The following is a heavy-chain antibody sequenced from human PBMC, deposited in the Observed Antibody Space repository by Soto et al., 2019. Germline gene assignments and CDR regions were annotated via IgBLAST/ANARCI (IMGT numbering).Heavy chain of an antibody. CDR2: ISGSGGST. J-gene: IGHJ4*02. D-gene: IGHD1-26*01. Sequence: EVQLLESGGGLVQPGGSLRLSCAASGFTFSSYAMSWVRQAPGKGLEWVSAISGSGGSTYDEAAVKGRFTISRDNSKNTLYLQMHSLRAEETAVYYCAKVGGLYGNPKWNFDYWGQGPLVTVSS. CDR1: GFTFSSYA. CDR3: AKVGGLYGNPKWNFDY. V-gene: IGHV3-23*01.